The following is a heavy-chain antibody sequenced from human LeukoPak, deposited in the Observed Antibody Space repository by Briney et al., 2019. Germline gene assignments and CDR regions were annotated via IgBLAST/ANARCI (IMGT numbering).Heavy chain of an antibody. CDR2: IYSGGST. V-gene: IGHV3-53*01. Sequence: PGGSLRLSCAASGFTVSSNYMSWVRQAPGKGLEWVSVIYSGGSTYYADSVKGRFTISRDNSKNTLYLQMNSLRAEDTAVYYCALSRHGELRLGELSLHYWGQGTLVTVSS. J-gene: IGHJ4*02. CDR1: GFTVSSNY. CDR3: ALSRHGELRLGELSLHY. D-gene: IGHD3-16*02.